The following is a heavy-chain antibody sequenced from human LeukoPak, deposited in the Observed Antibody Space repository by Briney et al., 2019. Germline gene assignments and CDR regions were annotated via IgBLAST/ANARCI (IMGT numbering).Heavy chain of an antibody. Sequence: GGSLRLSCAASGFTFSSYWMSWVRQAPGKGLEWVANIKQDGSEKYYVDSVKSRFTISRDNAKNSLYLQMNSLRAEDTAVYYCARDNSNPRDYYYYGMDVWGQGTTVTVSS. CDR1: GFTFSSYW. V-gene: IGHV3-7*01. J-gene: IGHJ6*02. CDR3: ARDNSNPRDYYYYGMDV. D-gene: IGHD4-11*01. CDR2: IKQDGSEK.